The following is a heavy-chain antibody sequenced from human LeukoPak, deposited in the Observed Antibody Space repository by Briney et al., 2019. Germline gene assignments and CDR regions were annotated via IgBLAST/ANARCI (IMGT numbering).Heavy chain of an antibody. CDR2: IKQDGSEK. CDR3: ARDDYGDFADY. V-gene: IGHV3-7*04. Sequence: GGSLRLSCAASGFTFSSYWMSWVRQAPGKGLEWVANIKQDGSEKYYVDSVKGRFTISGDNAKNSLYLQMNSLRAEDTAVYYCARDDYGDFADYWGQGTLVTVSS. J-gene: IGHJ4*02. D-gene: IGHD4-17*01. CDR1: GFTFSSYW.